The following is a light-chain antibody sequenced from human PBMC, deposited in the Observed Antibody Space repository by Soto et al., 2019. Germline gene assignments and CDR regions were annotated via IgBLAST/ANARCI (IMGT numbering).Light chain of an antibody. CDR3: QTWGTGTWV. J-gene: IGLJ3*02. Sequence: QSVLTQSPSASASLGASVKLTCTLSRGHSSYAIAWHQQQPEKGPRYLMKLNSDGSHSKGDGIPDRFSGSSSGAERYLTISSLQSEDEADYYCQTWGTGTWVFGGGTKLTVL. CDR1: RGHSSYA. CDR2: LNSDGSH. V-gene: IGLV4-69*01.